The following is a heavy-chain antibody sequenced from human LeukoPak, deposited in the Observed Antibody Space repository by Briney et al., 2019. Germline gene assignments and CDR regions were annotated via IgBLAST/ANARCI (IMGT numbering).Heavy chain of an antibody. J-gene: IGHJ5*02. CDR1: GYIFTTYY. CDR2: INPNGDSA. D-gene: IGHD1-26*01. V-gene: IGHV1-46*01. CDR3: ARGNRGGELLAANWFDP. Sequence: GASVKVSCKASGYIFTTYYLHWVRQAPGQGLEWMGIINPNGDSATYAQMFQGRVTMTRDTSTSTAYMELSSLRSEDTAVYYCARGNRGGELLAANWFDPWGQGTLVTVSS.